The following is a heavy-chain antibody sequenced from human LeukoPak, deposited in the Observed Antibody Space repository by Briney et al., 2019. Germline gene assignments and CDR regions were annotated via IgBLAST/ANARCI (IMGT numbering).Heavy chain of an antibody. Sequence: SETLSLTCTVSGGSISSYYWSWIRQPPGKGLEWIGYIYYSGSTNYNPSLKSRVTISVDTSKYQFSLKLSSVTAADTAVYYCARVYTSAAAGYGYFDYWGQGTLVTVSS. V-gene: IGHV4-59*01. CDR2: IYYSGST. J-gene: IGHJ4*02. D-gene: IGHD6-13*01. CDR3: ARVYTSAAAGYGYFDY. CDR1: GGSISSYY.